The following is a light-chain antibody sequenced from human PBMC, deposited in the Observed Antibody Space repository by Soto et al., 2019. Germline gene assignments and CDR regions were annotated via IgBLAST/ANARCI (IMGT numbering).Light chain of an antibody. Sequence: DIQMTQSPSTLSASVGDRVTITCRASQSFSSWLAWYQQKPGKAPKLLIYDASSLQIGVPSRFSGSGSGTEFTLTISCLQSEDFATYYCQQYYSFPWTFGQGTKVDIK. CDR3: QQYYSFPWT. J-gene: IGKJ1*01. CDR1: QSFSSW. V-gene: IGKV1-5*01. CDR2: DAS.